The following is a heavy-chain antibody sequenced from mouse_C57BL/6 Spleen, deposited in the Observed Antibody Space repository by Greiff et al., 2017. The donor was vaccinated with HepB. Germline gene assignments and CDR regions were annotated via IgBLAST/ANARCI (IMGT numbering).Heavy chain of an antibody. J-gene: IGHJ2*01. CDR2: IDPENGDT. CDR3: TRGQYYFDD. Sequence: EVQLQQSGAELVRPGASVKLSCTASGFNIKDDYMHWVKQRPEQGLEWIGWIDPENGDTEYASKFQGKATITADTSSNTAYLQLSSLTSEDTAVYYCTRGQYYFDDWGQGTTLTVSS. V-gene: IGHV14-4*01. CDR1: GFNIKDDY.